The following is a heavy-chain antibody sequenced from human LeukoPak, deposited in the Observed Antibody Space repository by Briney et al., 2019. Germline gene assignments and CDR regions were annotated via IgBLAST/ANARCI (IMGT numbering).Heavy chain of an antibody. CDR3: ARDRGAYCGGDCYLGFDY. V-gene: IGHV3-21*01. D-gene: IGHD2-21*02. J-gene: IGHJ4*01. Sequence: PGGSLRLSCAASGFTFSTHAMSWVRQAPGKGLEWVSSIAGSSGYISYADSVKGRFTISRDNAKKSLYLQMTSLTAEDTAVYYCARDRGAYCGGDCYLGFDYWGRGTLVTVSS. CDR2: IAGSSGYI. CDR1: GFTFSTHA.